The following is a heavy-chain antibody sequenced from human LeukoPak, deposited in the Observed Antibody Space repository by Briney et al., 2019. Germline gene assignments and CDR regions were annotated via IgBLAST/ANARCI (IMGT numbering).Heavy chain of an antibody. J-gene: IGHJ4*02. CDR2: IYYSGST. V-gene: IGHV4-39*07. D-gene: IGHD2-2*02. Sequence: SETLSLTCTVSGGSISSSSYYWGWIRQPPGKGLEWIGSIYYSGSTYYNPSLKSRVTISVDTSKNQFSLKLSSVTAADTAVYYCARVGLKAPYQPLLYSRYYFDYWGQGTLVTVSS. CDR1: GGSISSSSYY. CDR3: ARVGLKAPYQPLLYSRYYFDY.